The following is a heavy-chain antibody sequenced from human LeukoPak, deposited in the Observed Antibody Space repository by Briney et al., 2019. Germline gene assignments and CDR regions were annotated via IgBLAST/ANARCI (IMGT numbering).Heavy chain of an antibody. V-gene: IGHV4-34*01. Sequence: SETLSLTCAVYGGSFSGYYWSWIRQPPGKGLDWIGEINHSGSTNYNPSLKSRVTISVDTSKNQFSLKLSSVTAADTAVYYCARGLTTWGQGTLVTVSS. CDR2: INHSGST. D-gene: IGHD4-17*01. J-gene: IGHJ4*02. CDR1: GGSFSGYY. CDR3: ARGLTT.